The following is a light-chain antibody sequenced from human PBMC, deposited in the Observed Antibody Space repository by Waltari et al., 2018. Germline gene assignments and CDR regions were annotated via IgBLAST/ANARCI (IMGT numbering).Light chain of an antibody. CDR2: KVS. CDR3: MQGTHWRT. Sequence: DVVLTQSPLSLPATLGQPASISCKSSQSLVHTDGIIYLNWFQQRPGQSPRRLIYKVSNRDSGVPDRFSGSGSGTDFTLKITRVEAEDVGVYYCMQGTHWRTFGQGTKVEI. CDR1: QSLVHTDGIIY. V-gene: IGKV2-30*02. J-gene: IGKJ1*01.